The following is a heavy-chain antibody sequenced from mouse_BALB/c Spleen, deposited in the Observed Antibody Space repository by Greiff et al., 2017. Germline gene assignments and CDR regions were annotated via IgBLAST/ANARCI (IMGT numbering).Heavy chain of an antibody. D-gene: IGHD1-1*01. V-gene: IGHV5-6-5*01. CDR3: AREGYYYGSGAY. J-gene: IGHJ3*01. CDR1: GFTFSSYA. Sequence: DVKLVESGGGLVKPGGSLKLSCAASGFTFSSYAMSWVRQTPEKRLEWVASISSGGSTYYPDSVKGRFTISRDNARNILYLQMSSLRSEDTAMYYCAREGYYYGSGAYWGQGTLVTVSA. CDR2: ISSGGST.